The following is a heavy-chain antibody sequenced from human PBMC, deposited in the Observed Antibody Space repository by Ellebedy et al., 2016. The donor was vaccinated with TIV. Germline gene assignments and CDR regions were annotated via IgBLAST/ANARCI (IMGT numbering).Heavy chain of an antibody. J-gene: IGHJ2*01. V-gene: IGHV4-39*01. Sequence: SETLSLXCTVSGGSISSSSYFWGWIRQPPGKGLEWIGSVFYRGTTYYNPSLRGRVTISVDTSKNQFSLKLSSVTAADTAVYYCARLKVPPAMWLDWYFDLWGRGTLVTVSS. CDR3: ARLKVPPAMWLDWYFDL. CDR2: VFYRGTT. D-gene: IGHD2-2*01. CDR1: GGSISSSSYF.